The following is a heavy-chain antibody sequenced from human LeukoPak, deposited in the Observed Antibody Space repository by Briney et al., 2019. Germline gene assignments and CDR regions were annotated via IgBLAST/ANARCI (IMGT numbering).Heavy chain of an antibody. CDR3: AREGNLRYFDGFDY. Sequence: GGSLRLSCAASGFTFSSYAMHWVRQAPGKGLEWVAVISYDGSNKYYADSVKGRFTISRDNSKNTLYLQMDSLRAEDTAVYYCAREGNLRYFDGFDYWGQGILVTVSS. CDR1: GFTFSSYA. D-gene: IGHD3-9*01. J-gene: IGHJ4*02. V-gene: IGHV3-30-3*01. CDR2: ISYDGSNK.